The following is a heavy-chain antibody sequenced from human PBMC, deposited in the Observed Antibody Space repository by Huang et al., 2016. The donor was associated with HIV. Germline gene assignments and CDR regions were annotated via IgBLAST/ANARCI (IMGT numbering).Heavy chain of an antibody. CDR3: TTHLDYYDSSGYYFGNY. CDR2: IKSKTDGGTT. D-gene: IGHD3-22*01. CDR1: GFTFSKAW. V-gene: IGHV3-15*01. Sequence: GLVKPGGSLRLSCAASGFTFSKAWMSWVRQAPGKGLEWVGRIKSKTDGGTTDYTAPVQGRFTISRDDSRNTLYLQMNSLKTEDTAVYYCTTHLDYYDSSGYYFGNYWGQGTLVTVSS. J-gene: IGHJ4*02.